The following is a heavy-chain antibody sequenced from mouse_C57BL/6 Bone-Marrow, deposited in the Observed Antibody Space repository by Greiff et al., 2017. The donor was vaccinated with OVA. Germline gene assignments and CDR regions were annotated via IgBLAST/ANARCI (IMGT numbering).Heavy chain of an antibody. Sequence: VQLQQPGAELVKPGASVKLSCKASGYTFTSYWMHWVKQRPGQGLEWIGMIHPNSGSTNYNEKFKSKATLTVDKSSSTAYMQLSSLTSEDSAVYYCARPHYCGSRYFDYWGQGTTLTVSS. D-gene: IGHD1-1*01. J-gene: IGHJ2*01. CDR1: GYTFTSYW. V-gene: IGHV1-64*01. CDR3: ARPHYCGSRYFDY. CDR2: IHPNSGST.